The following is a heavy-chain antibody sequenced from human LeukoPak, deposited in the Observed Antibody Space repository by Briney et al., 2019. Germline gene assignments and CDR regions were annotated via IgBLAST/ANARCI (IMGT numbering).Heavy chain of an antibody. CDR3: ARDRMDYYGSGSSYYFDY. J-gene: IGHJ4*02. CDR2: TYYRSKWYN. V-gene: IGHV6-1*01. Sequence: PSQTLSLTCAISGDSVSSNSAAWNWIRQSPSRGLEWLGRTYYRSKWYNDYAVSVKSRITINPDTPKNQFSLQLNSVTPEDTAVYYCARDRMDYYGSGSSYYFDYWGQGTLVTVSS. CDR1: GDSVSSNSAA. D-gene: IGHD3-10*01.